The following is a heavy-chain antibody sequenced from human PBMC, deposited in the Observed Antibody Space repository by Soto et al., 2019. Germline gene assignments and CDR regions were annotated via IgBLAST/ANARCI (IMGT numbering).Heavy chain of an antibody. V-gene: IGHV4-34*01. CDR1: GGSFSGYY. CDR3: AREIPGYCSSTSCEGGGWFDP. D-gene: IGHD2-2*01. J-gene: IGHJ5*02. CDR2: INHSGST. Sequence: SETLSLTCAVYGGSFSGYYWSWIRQPPGKGLEWIGEINHSGSTNYNPSLKSRVTISVDTSKNQFSLKLSSVTAADTAVYYCAREIPGYCSSTSCEGGGWFDPWGQGTLVTVSS.